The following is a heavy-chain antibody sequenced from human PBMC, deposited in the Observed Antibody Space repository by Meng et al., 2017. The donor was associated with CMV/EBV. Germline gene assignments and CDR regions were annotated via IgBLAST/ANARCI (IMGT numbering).Heavy chain of an antibody. Sequence: GESLKISCAASGFTFSSYAMSWVRQAPGKGLEWVSAISCSGGSTYYADSVKGRFTISRDNSKNTLYLQMNSLRAEDTAVYYCAKEAIMITFGGVIHWGQGTLVTVSS. CDR3: AKEAIMITFGGVIH. V-gene: IGHV3-23*01. D-gene: IGHD3-16*02. CDR2: ISCSGGST. CDR1: GFTFSSYA. J-gene: IGHJ4*02.